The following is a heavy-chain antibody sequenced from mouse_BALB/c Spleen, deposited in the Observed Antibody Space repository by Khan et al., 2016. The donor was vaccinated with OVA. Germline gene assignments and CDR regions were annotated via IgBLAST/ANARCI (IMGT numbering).Heavy chain of an antibody. CDR1: GYSITSDYA. Sequence: EVQLQESGPGLVKPSQSLSLTCTVTGYSITSDYAWNWIRQFPGNKLEWMGYISYSVSTNFNPALKSRISINRETSKTQFFLQWKSVTTEDTATYDCARDGSRYNYAMDYWGQGTSVTVSS. J-gene: IGHJ4*01. D-gene: IGHD2-3*01. CDR2: ISYSVST. CDR3: ARDGSRYNYAMDY. V-gene: IGHV3-2*02.